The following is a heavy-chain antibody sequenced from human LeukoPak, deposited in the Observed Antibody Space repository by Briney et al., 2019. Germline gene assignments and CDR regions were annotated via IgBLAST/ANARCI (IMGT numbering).Heavy chain of an antibody. CDR3: ATPRFGDRYYYGMDV. CDR2: IYYSGST. V-gene: IGHV4-59*01. Sequence: PSETLSLTCTVSGGSISSYYWSWIRQPPGKGLEWIGYIYYSGSTNYNPSLKSRVTISVDTSKNQFSLKVSSVTAEDTAVYYCATPRFGDRYYYGMDVWGQGTTVTVSS. D-gene: IGHD3-10*01. J-gene: IGHJ6*02. CDR1: GGSISSYY.